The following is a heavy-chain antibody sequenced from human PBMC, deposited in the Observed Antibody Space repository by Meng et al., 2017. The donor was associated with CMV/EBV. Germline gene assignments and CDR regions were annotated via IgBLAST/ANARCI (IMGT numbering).Heavy chain of an antibody. J-gene: IGHJ6*02. CDR3: ARWVGGTSDYGMDV. CDR1: GFTFSNYE. V-gene: IGHV3-48*03. CDR2: IGSRGITI. Sequence: GGSLRLSCAASGFTFSNYEMNWVRQAPGKGLEWVSSIGSRGITIYYADSVEGRFTISRDNAQNSLYLHMNSLRAEDTAVYYCARWVGGTSDYGMDVWGQGTTVTVSS. D-gene: IGHD3-16*01.